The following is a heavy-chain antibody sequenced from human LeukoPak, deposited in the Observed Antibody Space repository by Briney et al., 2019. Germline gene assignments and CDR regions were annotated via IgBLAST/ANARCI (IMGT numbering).Heavy chain of an antibody. Sequence: GGSLRLSCAPSGFTFSGYAMSWVRQARGKGLEWVSAVSGSAGTTYYADSVKGRFTISRDNSKNTLYLQMNSLRAEDTALYYGARTPLVRYFDSWGQGTLVTVSS. J-gene: IGHJ4*02. CDR3: ARTPLVRYFDS. D-gene: IGHD2-2*01. CDR1: GFTFSGYA. CDR2: VSGSAGTT. V-gene: IGHV3-23*01.